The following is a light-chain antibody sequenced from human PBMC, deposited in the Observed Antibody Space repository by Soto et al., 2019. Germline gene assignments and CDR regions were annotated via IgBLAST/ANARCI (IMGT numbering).Light chain of an antibody. V-gene: IGLV2-11*01. CDR2: DVS. Sequence: QSVLTPPRSVSGSPGQSVTISCTGTSSDVGGYNYVSWYQEQPGKAPKLMIYDVSKRPSGVPDRFSGSKSGNTASLTISGLQAEDEADYYCCSYAGSYSYVFGTGTKVTV. CDR1: SSDVGGYNY. CDR3: CSYAGSYSYV. J-gene: IGLJ1*01.